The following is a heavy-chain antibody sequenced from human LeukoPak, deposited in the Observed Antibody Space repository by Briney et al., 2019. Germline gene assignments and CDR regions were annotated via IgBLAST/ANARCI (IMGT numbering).Heavy chain of an antibody. CDR3: ARNGSLPRTYFYDSSGYHAF. J-gene: IGHJ4*02. D-gene: IGHD3-22*01. CDR2: IYYSGST. CDR1: GGSISSGGYY. V-gene: IGHV4-31*03. Sequence: SETLSLTCTVSGGSISSGGYYWSWIRQHPGKGLEWIGYIYYSGSTYYNPSLKSRVTISVDTSKNQFSLKLSSVTAADTAVYYCARNGSLPRTYFYDSSGYHAFWGQGTLVTVSS.